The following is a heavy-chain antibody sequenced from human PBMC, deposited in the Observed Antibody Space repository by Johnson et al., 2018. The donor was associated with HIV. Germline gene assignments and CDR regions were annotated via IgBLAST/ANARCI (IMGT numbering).Heavy chain of an antibody. CDR1: GFTFSSYW. CDR2: IKQDGSEK. J-gene: IGHJ3*02. CDR3: ARDLVGGSYLLGAFDI. V-gene: IGHV3-7*05. Sequence: VRLVEFGGGLVQPGRSLRLSCAASGFTFSSYWMSWVRQAPGKGLEWVANIKQDGSEKYYVDSVKGRFTISRDNAKNSLYLQMNSLRAEDTAVYYCARDLVGGSYLLGAFDIWGQGSMVTVSS. D-gene: IGHD1-26*01.